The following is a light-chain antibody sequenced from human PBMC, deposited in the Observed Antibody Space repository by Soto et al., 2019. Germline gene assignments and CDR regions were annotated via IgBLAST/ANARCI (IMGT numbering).Light chain of an antibody. CDR1: NRDVGSHNL. Sequence: QSALTQPASVSGSPGQSITIACTGTNRDVGSHNLVSWYQQRPGEPPKLIISDVRNRPSGISSRFTGSKSGNTASLTISGLQAEDEADYYCRSYTPTSTLVFGGGTKLTVL. CDR2: DVR. CDR3: RSYTPTSTLV. J-gene: IGLJ3*02. V-gene: IGLV2-14*03.